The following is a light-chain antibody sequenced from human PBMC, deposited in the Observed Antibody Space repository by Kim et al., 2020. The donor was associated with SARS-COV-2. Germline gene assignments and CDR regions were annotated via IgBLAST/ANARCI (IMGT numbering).Light chain of an antibody. CDR2: DVT. V-gene: IGLV2-14*03. J-gene: IGLJ3*02. CDR3: SSYTDTSDLV. CDR1: SGDVGGYHY. Sequence: GQSITISCTGTSGDVGGYHYVSWYQKFPGEAPKLIIYDVTYRPSGVSNRFSGSKSGDTASLAISGLRTEDEAEYYCSSYTDTSDLVFGGGTKVTVL.